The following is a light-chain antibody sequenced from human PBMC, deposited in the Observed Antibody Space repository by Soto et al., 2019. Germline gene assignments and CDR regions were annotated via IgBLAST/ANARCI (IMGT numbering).Light chain of an antibody. V-gene: IGKV1-5*03. J-gene: IGKJ1*01. Sequence: DIQMTQSPSTLSASVGDRVTITCRASQGISSWLAWYQQKPGKAPKLLIYKASSLESGVPSRFNGSGSGTEFTLTISSLQPDDFATYYCQQYNSYPWTFGQGTKVEIK. CDR3: QQYNSYPWT. CDR1: QGISSW. CDR2: KAS.